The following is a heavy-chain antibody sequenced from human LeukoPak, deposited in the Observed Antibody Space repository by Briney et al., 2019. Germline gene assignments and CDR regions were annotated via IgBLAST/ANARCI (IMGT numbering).Heavy chain of an antibody. CDR1: GFTFSSYA. D-gene: IGHD6-19*01. J-gene: IGHJ6*03. V-gene: IGHV3-30-3*01. CDR3: AKGGSSGWYGNYYYYMDV. Sequence: GGSLRLSCAASGFTFSSYAMHWVRQAPGKGLEWVAVISYDGSNKYYADSVKGRFTISRDNSKNTLYLQMNSLRAEDTAVYYCAKGGSSGWYGNYYYYMDVWGKGTTVTVSS. CDR2: ISYDGSNK.